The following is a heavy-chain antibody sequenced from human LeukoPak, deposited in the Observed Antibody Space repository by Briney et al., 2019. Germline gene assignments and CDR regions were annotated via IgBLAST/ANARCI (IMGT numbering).Heavy chain of an antibody. CDR1: GFTFSSYA. V-gene: IGHV3-23*01. CDR3: AKASYYYDSSGYYPGFVDY. Sequence: GGSLRLSCAAPGFTFSSYAMSWVRQAPGKGLEWVSAISGSGGSTYYADSVKGRFTISRDNSKNTLYLQMNSLRAEDTAVYYCAKASYYYDSSGYYPGFVDYWGQGTLVTVSS. CDR2: ISGSGGST. D-gene: IGHD3-22*01. J-gene: IGHJ4*02.